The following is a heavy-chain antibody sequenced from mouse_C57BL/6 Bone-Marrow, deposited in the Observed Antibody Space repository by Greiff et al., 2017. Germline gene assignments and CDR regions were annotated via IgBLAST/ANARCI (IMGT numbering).Heavy chain of an antibody. Sequence: QVQLQQPGAELVRPGTSVKLSCKASGYTFTSYWMHWVKQRPGQGLEWIGVIDPSDSYTNYNQKFKGKATLTVDTSSSTAYMQLSSLTSEDSAVYYCARDYSNYVYAMDYWGQGTSVTVSS. V-gene: IGHV1-59*01. CDR3: ARDYSNYVYAMDY. D-gene: IGHD2-5*01. CDR2: IDPSDSYT. J-gene: IGHJ4*01. CDR1: GYTFTSYW.